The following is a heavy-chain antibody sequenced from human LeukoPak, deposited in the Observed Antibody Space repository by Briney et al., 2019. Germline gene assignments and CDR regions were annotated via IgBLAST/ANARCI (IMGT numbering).Heavy chain of an antibody. CDR1: GYTFTSYG. Sequence: ASVKVSCKASGYTFTSYGISWVRQAPGQGLEWMGWISAYNGNTNYAQKLQGRVTMTTDTSTSTAYMELRSLRSDDTAVYYCARTRRELLWFGEYFYWGQGTLVTVSS. D-gene: IGHD3-10*01. CDR2: ISAYNGNT. V-gene: IGHV1-18*01. CDR3: ARTRRELLWFGEYFY. J-gene: IGHJ4*02.